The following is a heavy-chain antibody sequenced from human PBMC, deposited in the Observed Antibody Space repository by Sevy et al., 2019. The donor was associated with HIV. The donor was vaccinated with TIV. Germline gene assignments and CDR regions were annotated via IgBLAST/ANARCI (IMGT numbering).Heavy chain of an antibody. CDR1: EFTVSSNY. V-gene: IGHV3-53*04. CDR2: IYSGGST. J-gene: IGHJ4*02. CDR3: ARGAAAAGRYFDY. D-gene: IGHD6-13*01. Sequence: GGSLRLSCAASEFTVSSNYMSWVRQAPGKGLEWVSVIYSGGSTYYADSVKGRFTISRHNSKNTLYLQMNSLRAEDTAVYYCARGAAAAGRYFDYWGQGTLVTVSS.